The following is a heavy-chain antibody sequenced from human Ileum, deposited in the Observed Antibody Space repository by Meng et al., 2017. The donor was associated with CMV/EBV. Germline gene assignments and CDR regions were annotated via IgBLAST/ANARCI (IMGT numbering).Heavy chain of an antibody. CDR1: GDSLSSNSHY. D-gene: IGHD6-13*01. CDR3: VRVVIAAGTDWFDP. Sequence: HLQGPGPGPVNASDTLSLTCTGSGDSLSSNSHYWGWIRLPPGKGLEFIASMYYSGSTYYNPSLKSRTTISLDTSKNQFSLNLTSVTAADTAVYYCVRVVIAAGTDWFDPWGQGTLVTVSS. J-gene: IGHJ5*02. CDR2: MYYSGST. V-gene: IGHV4-39*02.